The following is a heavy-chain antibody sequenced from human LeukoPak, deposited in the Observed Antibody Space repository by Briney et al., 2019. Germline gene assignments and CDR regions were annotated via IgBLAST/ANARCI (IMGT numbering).Heavy chain of an antibody. J-gene: IGHJ6*02. Sequence: GGSLRLSCAASGFTFSSYAMHWVRQAPGKGLEWVAVISYDGSNKYYADSVKGRFTISRDNSKNTLYLQMNSLRAEETAVYYCARAYSSSWYVPSADYFYYGMDVWGQGTTVTVSS. CDR1: GFTFSSYA. V-gene: IGHV3-30*04. D-gene: IGHD6-13*01. CDR3: ARAYSSSWYVPSADYFYYGMDV. CDR2: ISYDGSNK.